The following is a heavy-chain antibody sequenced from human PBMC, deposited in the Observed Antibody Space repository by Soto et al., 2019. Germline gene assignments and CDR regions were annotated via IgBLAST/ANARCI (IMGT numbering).Heavy chain of an antibody. V-gene: IGHV4-4*07. J-gene: IGHJ6*02. CDR2: IYTSGST. CDR1: GGSISSYY. CDR3: AREPGYYYSSGYRTGYYYYGMDV. D-gene: IGHD3-22*01. Sequence: SETLSLTCTVSGGSISSYYWSWIRQPAGKGLEWIGRIYTSGSTNYNPSLKSRVTMSVDTSKNQFSLKLSTVTAADTAVYYCAREPGYYYSSGYRTGYYYYGMDVWGQGTTVTVSS.